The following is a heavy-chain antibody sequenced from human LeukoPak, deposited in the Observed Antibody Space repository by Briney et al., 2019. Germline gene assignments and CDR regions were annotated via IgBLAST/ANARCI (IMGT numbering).Heavy chain of an antibody. CDR3: ARPLRVTMIRGAAFRASSDFDP. CDR1: GYTFSGYY. J-gene: IGHJ5*02. CDR2: INPNTCGT. D-gene: IGHD3-10*01. Sequence: ASVKVSCKASGYTFSGYYIHWVRQAPGQGLEWMGWINPNTCGTKYAQRFQDRVTMTRDTSISTAYMEASRLRYDDTAVYYCARPLRVTMIRGAAFRASSDFDPWGQGTLVTVSS. V-gene: IGHV1-2*02.